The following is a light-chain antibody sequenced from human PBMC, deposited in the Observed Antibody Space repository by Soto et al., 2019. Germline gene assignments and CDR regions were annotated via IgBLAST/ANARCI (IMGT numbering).Light chain of an antibody. CDR2: GTS. CDR3: QQNYSPPPVT. J-gene: IGKJ5*01. V-gene: IGKV1-39*01. Sequence: DIQMTQSRXXLSSSLGDRVTITXRPSQNIAHYLNWYQHKPGKAPKLLIYGTSTLQSGVPSRFSGSGFGTDFTLTISSLQAEDFATYYCQQNYSPPPVTFGQGTRLEI. CDR1: QNIAHY.